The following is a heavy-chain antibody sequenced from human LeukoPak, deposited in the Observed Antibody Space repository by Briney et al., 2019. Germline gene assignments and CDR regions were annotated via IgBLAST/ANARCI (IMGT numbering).Heavy chain of an antibody. V-gene: IGHV3-15*01. Sequence: PGGSPRLSCAASGFTFSNAWMSWVRQAPGKGLEWVGRIKSKTDGGTTDYAAPVKGRFTISRDDSKNTLYLQMNSLKTEDTAVYYCTTPGYDSSGYPDWGQGTLVTVSS. CDR1: GFTFSNAW. D-gene: IGHD3-22*01. CDR3: TTPGYDSSGYPD. J-gene: IGHJ1*01. CDR2: IKSKTDGGTT.